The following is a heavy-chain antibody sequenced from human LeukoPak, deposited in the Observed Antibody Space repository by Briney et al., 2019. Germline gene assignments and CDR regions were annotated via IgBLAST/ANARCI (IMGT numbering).Heavy chain of an antibody. CDR1: GASFRSGDYY. CDR3: ARDCSGGSCYGAFDI. D-gene: IGHD2-15*01. CDR2: IYDSGST. V-gene: IGHV4-30-4*01. J-gene: IGHJ3*02. Sequence: QTLPLSRTVSGASFRSGDYYWSRTRQPPGKGLEWIGYIYDSGSTYYNPSLKSRITISVDTSENRFSLKLSSVTATDTAVYYCARDCSGGSCYGAFDIWGQGTMVTVSS.